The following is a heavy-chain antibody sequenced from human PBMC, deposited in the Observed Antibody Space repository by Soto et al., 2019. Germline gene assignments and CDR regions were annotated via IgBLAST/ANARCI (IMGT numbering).Heavy chain of an antibody. CDR2: ITTDKGKT. D-gene: IGHD6-13*01. J-gene: IGHJ4*02. V-gene: IGHV1-18*01. CDR3: ATDRDLQAGPLDY. Sequence: ASVKVSCKTSGYTFTSYGITWVRQAPGQGLEWMGWITTDKGKTTYAQKFQGRVTMTTDTSTDTAYMELRSLRSDDTAVYYCATDRDLQAGPLDYWGQGTLVTVSS. CDR1: GYTFTSYG.